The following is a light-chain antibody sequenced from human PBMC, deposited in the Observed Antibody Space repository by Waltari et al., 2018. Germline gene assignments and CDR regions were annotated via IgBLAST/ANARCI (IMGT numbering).Light chain of an antibody. J-gene: IGKJ5*01. CDR3: QPYNSYSIM. CDR2: KAS. Sequence: DIQMTQSPSTLSASVGDRVTITCRANQSISDWLAWYQQKPGKAPKLLIYKASSLESGVPSRFSGSGSGTEFTLTISSLQPDDFATYYCQPYNSYSIMFGQGTRLEIK. CDR1: QSISDW. V-gene: IGKV1-5*03.